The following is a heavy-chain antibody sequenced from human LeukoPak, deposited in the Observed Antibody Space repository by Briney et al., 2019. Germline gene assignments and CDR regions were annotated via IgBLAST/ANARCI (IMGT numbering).Heavy chain of an antibody. Sequence: ASVKVSCKASGYTFTSYGISWVRQAPGQGLEWMGWISAYNGNTNYAQKLQGRVTMTTDTSTSTAHMELRSLRSDDTAVYYCARIYGDYSPDYWGQGTLVTVSS. V-gene: IGHV1-18*01. CDR2: ISAYNGNT. CDR3: ARIYGDYSPDY. D-gene: IGHD4-17*01. J-gene: IGHJ4*02. CDR1: GYTFTSYG.